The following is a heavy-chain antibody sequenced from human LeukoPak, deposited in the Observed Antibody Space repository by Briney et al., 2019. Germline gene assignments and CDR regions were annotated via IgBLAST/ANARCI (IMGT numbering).Heavy chain of an antibody. CDR3: ARDPIFGTNCFDS. J-gene: IGHJ5*01. V-gene: IGHV1-18*01. CDR1: GYTLTSYG. Sequence: ASVKVSCEASGYTLTSYGINWMRQAPGQGLEWMGWISTQSGNTNYAQKVQGRLTLTTDRSTNTAYMELRSLRSDDTAVYYCARDPIFGTNCFDSWGQGTLVTVSS. D-gene: IGHD1-7*01. CDR2: ISTQSGNT.